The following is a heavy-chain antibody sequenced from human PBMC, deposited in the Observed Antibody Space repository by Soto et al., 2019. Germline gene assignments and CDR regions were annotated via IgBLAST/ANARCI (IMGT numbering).Heavy chain of an antibody. D-gene: IGHD2-15*01. V-gene: IGHV4-59*08. Sequence: SETLSLTCTVSDGCISRYYRSWIRQPPGKELEWIGYIYYSGSTNYNPSLKSRVTISVDTSKNQFSLMLSSVTAADTAVYYCARQSLDCSGGSCYYYYFDYWGQGTLVTVSS. CDR1: DGCISRYY. CDR2: IYYSGST. J-gene: IGHJ4*02. CDR3: ARQSLDCSGGSCYYYYFDY.